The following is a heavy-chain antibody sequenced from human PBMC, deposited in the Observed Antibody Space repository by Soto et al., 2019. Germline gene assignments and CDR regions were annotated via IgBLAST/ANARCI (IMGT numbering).Heavy chain of an antibody. D-gene: IGHD3-22*01. V-gene: IGHV3-74*01. CDR1: GFTFSSYW. J-gene: IGHJ4*02. Sequence: GGSLRLSCAASGFTFSSYWMHWVRQAPGKGLVWVSRINSDGSSTSYADSVKGRFTISRDNAKNTLYLQMNSLRAEDTAVYYCARGNYYDSSGYPSSLDYWGQGTLVTVSS. CDR3: ARGNYYDSSGYPSSLDY. CDR2: INSDGSST.